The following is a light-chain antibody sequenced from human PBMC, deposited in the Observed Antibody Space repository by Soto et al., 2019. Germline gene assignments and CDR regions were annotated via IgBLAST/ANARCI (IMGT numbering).Light chain of an antibody. V-gene: IGKV3-15*01. J-gene: IGKJ3*01. CDR1: QSVSGN. Sequence: EIVMTQSQATLSVSPGERATLSCRASQSVSGNLAWYQQKPGQAPRLLIYAASTRATGIPARFSGSGSGTEFTLTISSLQAEYFAVYYCQQYNNWPHITFGPGTKVDIK. CDR2: AAS. CDR3: QQYNNWPHIT.